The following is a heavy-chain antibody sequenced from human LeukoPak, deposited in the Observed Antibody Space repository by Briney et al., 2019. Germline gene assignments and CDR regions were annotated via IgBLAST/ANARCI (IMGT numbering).Heavy chain of an antibody. CDR2: IHHNGSI. CDR3: ARVGDRSFDY. J-gene: IGHJ4*02. CDR1: GVSISSNLW. V-gene: IGHV4-4*02. D-gene: IGHD3-10*01. Sequence: SETLSLTCAVSGVSISSNLWWTWVRQPPGKGLEWIAEIHHNGSINYNPSLKSRVTISVDKAKNQFSLNLNSVTAADTAVYYCARVGDRSFDYWGQGTLVTVSS.